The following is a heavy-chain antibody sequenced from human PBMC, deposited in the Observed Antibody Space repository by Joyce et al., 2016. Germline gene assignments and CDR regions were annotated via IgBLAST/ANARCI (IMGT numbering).Heavy chain of an antibody. CDR3: ARAPRGPGYFDS. Sequence: QLLLQESGPGLVKTSQTLSLTCAVSGDSFTTGGYAWNWIRQPPGKGLEWIGAIYHSVNTHFLPSLQSRVTISLDRSKSQFSLKLSSVTAADTAVYYCARAPRGPGYFDSWGQGTLVTVSS. CDR2: IYHSVNT. CDR1: GDSFTTGGYA. V-gene: IGHV4-30-2*01. D-gene: IGHD3-10*01. J-gene: IGHJ4*02.